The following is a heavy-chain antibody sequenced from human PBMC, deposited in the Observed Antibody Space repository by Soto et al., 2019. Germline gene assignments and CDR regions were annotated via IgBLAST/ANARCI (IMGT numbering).Heavy chain of an antibody. CDR3: AKAPTTYTDTYSHRTFDY. J-gene: IGHJ4*02. CDR2: ISEDGNTK. CDR1: GFTFSRFD. D-gene: IGHD2-15*01. Sequence: QVQLVESGGGVVQPGRSLTLSCAASGFTFSRFDMHWVRQAPGKGLEWVAVISEDGNTKYYADSVKGRFTISRDKSSNPLFRQMNSLRAEYTAVYYCAKAPTTYTDTYSHRTFDYWGQGILVTVSS. V-gene: IGHV3-30*18.